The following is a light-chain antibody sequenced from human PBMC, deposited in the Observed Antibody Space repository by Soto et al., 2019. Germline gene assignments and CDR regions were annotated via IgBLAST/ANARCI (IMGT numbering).Light chain of an antibody. CDR2: AAS. Sequence: DIQMKQSPSSLSTSVGDRVTITCRASQGISNYLAWYQQKPGKVPKLLIYAASTLQSGVPSRFSGSGSGTDFTLTISSLEPEDSAVYYCQQRHMWPITFGQGTRLEIK. CDR3: QQRHMWPIT. CDR1: QGISNY. J-gene: IGKJ5*01. V-gene: IGKV1-27*01.